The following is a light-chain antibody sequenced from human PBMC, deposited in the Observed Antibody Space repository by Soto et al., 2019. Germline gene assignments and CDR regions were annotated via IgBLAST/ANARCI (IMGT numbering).Light chain of an antibody. V-gene: IGKV1-39*01. CDR1: QAINTY. CDR3: QQSYSTLLIT. Sequence: DIQMTQSPSFLSASVGDRVTISCRASQAINTYLDWYQQKPGKAPKLLIYGTSALQKGVLSRFSGGGSVPKFTLLISSMQQEDFATYYCQQSYSTLLITFGQGTKLEV. CDR2: GTS. J-gene: IGKJ5*01.